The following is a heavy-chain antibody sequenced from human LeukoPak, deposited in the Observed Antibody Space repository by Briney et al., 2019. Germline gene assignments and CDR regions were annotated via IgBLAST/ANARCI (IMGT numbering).Heavy chain of an antibody. CDR2: IDSDGSDT. J-gene: IGHJ4*02. Sequence: PGGSLILSCAASGFTLSSSWMHWVRQAPGKGLVWVSRIDSDGSDTKYADSVKGRFAISRDNAKNTLYLQMNSLRVEDTAVYYCARERFHYDVWGQGALVTVSS. V-gene: IGHV3-74*01. D-gene: IGHD3-22*01. CDR1: GFTLSSSW. CDR3: ARERFHYDV.